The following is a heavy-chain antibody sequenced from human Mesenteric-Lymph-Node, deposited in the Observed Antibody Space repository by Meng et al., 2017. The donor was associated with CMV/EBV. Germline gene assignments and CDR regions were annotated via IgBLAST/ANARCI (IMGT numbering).Heavy chain of an antibody. CDR2: MRYDGTNE. D-gene: IGHD3-3*01. Sequence: GGSLRLSCVTSGFTFTHYGIHWVRQARGKGLEWVASMRYDGTNEYYLDSVKGRFTISRDTSKNTLYLRMNSLRTDDTGVYYCAKDPHEFWSPYFLDSWGQGTLVTVSS. J-gene: IGHJ4*02. CDR3: AKDPHEFWSPYFLDS. CDR1: GFTFTHYG. V-gene: IGHV3-30*02.